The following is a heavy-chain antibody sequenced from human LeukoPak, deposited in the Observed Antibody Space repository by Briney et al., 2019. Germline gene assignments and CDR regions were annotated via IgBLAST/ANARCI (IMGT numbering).Heavy chain of an antibody. CDR3: ARGTPLYYYDSSGLPDVDY. V-gene: IGHV1-46*01. Sequence: ASVKVSCKASGYTFTSYYMHWVRQAPGQGLEWMGIINPSGGSTSYAQKFQGRVTMTRDTSTGTVYMELSSLRSEDTAVYYCARGTPLYYYDSSGLPDVDYWGQGTLVTVSS. J-gene: IGHJ4*02. CDR2: INPSGGST. D-gene: IGHD3-22*01. CDR1: GYTFTSYY.